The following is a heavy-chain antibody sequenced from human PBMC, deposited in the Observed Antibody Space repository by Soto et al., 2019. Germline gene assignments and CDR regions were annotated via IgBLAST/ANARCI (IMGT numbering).Heavy chain of an antibody. J-gene: IGHJ3*02. D-gene: IGHD3-22*01. CDR2: ISYDGNSD. Sequence: QVQLVESGGGVVQPGRSLRLSCAASGFTFRRYAMHWVRQAPGKGLEWLAVISYDGNSDYYADSVKGRFTISRDSSKNMLYLQMSSLRAGDTAVYYCARDGRITITEVLDDIFDIWGQGTVVTVSS. CDR1: GFTFRRYA. V-gene: IGHV3-30-3*01. CDR3: ARDGRITITEVLDDIFDI.